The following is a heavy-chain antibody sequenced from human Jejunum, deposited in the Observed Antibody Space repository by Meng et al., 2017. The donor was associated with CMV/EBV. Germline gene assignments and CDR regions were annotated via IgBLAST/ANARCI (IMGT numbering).Heavy chain of an antibody. J-gene: IGHJ4*02. D-gene: IGHD2-8*01. CDR3: MMYQNWGETDF. CDR1: GGCFNSFN. CDR2: IVPIFGTS. V-gene: IGHV1-69*05. Sequence: KSSGGCFNSFNICWVRHAPGQGLQSLGGIVPIFGTSHYAQNFQGRVTITTDESTSTVYMELNSLRSDDTALYYCMMYQNWGETDFWGQGTLVTVSS.